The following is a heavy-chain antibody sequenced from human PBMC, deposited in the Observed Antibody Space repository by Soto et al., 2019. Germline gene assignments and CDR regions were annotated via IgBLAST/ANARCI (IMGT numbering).Heavy chain of an antibody. CDR3: AISYRSPGIAAAGTYFDY. V-gene: IGHV4-4*02. Sequence: SETLSLTCAVSGGSISSSNWWSWVRQPPGKGLEWIGGIYYSGSTNYNPSLKSRVTISVDKSKNQFSLKLSSVTAADTAVYYCAISYRSPGIAAAGTYFDYWGQGTLVTVSS. CDR1: GGSISSSNW. J-gene: IGHJ4*02. D-gene: IGHD6-13*01. CDR2: IYYSGST.